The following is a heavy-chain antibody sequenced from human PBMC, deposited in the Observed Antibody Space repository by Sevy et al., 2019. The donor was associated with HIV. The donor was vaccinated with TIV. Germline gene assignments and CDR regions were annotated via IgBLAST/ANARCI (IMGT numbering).Heavy chain of an antibody. V-gene: IGHV3-33*01. CDR2: IWYDGSNR. Sequence: GGSLRLSCAASGFPFSTYGMHWVRQAPGKGLEWVAVIWYDGSNRYYVDSVKGRFTISRDDSKNTVYLQMNSLRAEDTAVYYCVRDDRVGESSFDYYYGMDVWGQGTTVTVSS. CDR1: GFPFSTYG. D-gene: IGHD3-16*02. J-gene: IGHJ6*02. CDR3: VRDDRVGESSFDYYYGMDV.